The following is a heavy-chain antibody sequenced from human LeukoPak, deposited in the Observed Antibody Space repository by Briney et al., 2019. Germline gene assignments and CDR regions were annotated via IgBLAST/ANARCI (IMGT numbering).Heavy chain of an antibody. CDR1: GGSISTYY. V-gene: IGHV4-59*01. Sequence: SETLSLTCTVSGGSISTYYWSWIRQPPGKGMEWIGYIYYFGNTDYNPSLKGRVTISVDTSTNQFSLHLRSVTAGDTAVYYWAKLGSPRAYWGPGMLVSVSS. CDR2: IYYFGNT. J-gene: IGHJ4*02. D-gene: IGHD7-27*01. CDR3: AKLGSPRAY.